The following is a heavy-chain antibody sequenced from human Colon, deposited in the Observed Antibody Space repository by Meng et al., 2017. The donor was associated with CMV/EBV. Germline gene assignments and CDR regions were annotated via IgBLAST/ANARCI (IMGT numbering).Heavy chain of an antibody. D-gene: IGHD3-16*01. CDR3: AKEPAGARGRYFDY. Sequence: GESLKISCAASGFTFSNYVMHWVRQAPGKGLEWVAVISSDGTKKYYTDSVKGRLTISRDNSKNTVYLQMNRLRVEDTALYYCAKEPAGARGRYFDYWGQGARVTVSS. J-gene: IGHJ4*02. V-gene: IGHV3-30*04. CDR2: ISSDGTKK. CDR1: GFTFSNYV.